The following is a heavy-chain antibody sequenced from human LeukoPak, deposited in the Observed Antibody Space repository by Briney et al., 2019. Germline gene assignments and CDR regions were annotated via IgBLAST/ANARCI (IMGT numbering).Heavy chain of an antibody. CDR1: GYTFTSYG. Sequence: ASVKVSCKASGYTFTSYGITWVRQAPGQGLEWMGWISAYNGNTNYAQKLQGRVTMTTDTSTSTAYMELRSLRSDDTAVYYCARDGKWELPYHDAFGIWGQGTMVTVSS. V-gene: IGHV1-18*01. CDR3: ARDGKWELPYHDAFGI. D-gene: IGHD1-26*01. J-gene: IGHJ3*02. CDR2: ISAYNGNT.